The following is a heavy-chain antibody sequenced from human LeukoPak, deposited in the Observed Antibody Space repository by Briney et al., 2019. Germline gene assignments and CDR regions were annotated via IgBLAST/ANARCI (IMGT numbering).Heavy chain of an antibody. CDR3: ARADGYSSGWYEDFDY. CDR2: ISAYNGNT. J-gene: IGHJ4*02. D-gene: IGHD6-19*01. CDR1: GYTFTSYG. Sequence: ASVNVSCKASGYTFTSYGISWVRQAPGQGLEWMGWISAYNGNTNYAQKLQGRVTMTTDTSTSTAYMELRSLRSDDTAVYYCARADGYSSGWYEDFDYWGRGTLVTVSS. V-gene: IGHV1-18*01.